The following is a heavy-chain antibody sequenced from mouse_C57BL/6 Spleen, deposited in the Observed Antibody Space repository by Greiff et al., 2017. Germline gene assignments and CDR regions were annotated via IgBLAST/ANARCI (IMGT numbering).Heavy chain of an antibody. Sequence: EVQLQQSGAELVRPGASVKLSCTASGFNIKDYYMHWVKQRPDQGLEWIGRIDPEDGDTEYAPKFQGRATMTADTSSHTAYLQLSSLTSEDTAVXYCTTGPPGDYWGQGTTLTVSS. V-gene: IGHV14-1*01. CDR3: TTGPPGDY. CDR2: IDPEDGDT. J-gene: IGHJ2*01. D-gene: IGHD4-1*01. CDR1: GFNIKDYY.